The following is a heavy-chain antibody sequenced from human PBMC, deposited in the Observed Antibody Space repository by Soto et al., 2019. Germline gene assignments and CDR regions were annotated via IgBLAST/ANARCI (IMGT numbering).Heavy chain of an antibody. CDR1: GYTFTGYY. CDR3: ARASFDCSGGSCYIFDY. J-gene: IGHJ4*02. V-gene: IGHV1-2*02. CDR2: INPNSGGT. D-gene: IGHD2-15*01. Sequence: ASVKVSCKASGYTFTGYYMHWVRQAPGQGLEWMGWINPNSGGTNYARKFQGRVTMTRDTSISTAYMELNSLGVEDTAIYYCARASFDCSGGSCYIFDYWGQGTRVTVSS.